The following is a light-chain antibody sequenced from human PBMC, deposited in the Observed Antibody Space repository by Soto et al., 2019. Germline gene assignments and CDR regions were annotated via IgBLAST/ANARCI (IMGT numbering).Light chain of an antibody. V-gene: IGKV1-12*01. J-gene: IGKJ5*01. CDR3: QQGHNWPLT. CDR1: QGLSGS. Sequence: DIQMTQSPSSVSASVGDRVAITCRATQGLSGSLAWYQQKPGKAPKLLISVTSHLHSGFRSRFSGSASGTDFTLTIDSLQPEDLATYYCQQGHNWPLTFGQGTRLEIK. CDR2: VTS.